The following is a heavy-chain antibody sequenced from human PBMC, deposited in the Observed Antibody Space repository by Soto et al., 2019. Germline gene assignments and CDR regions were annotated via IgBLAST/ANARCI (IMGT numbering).Heavy chain of an antibody. V-gene: IGHV4-31*03. Sequence: QVQLEESGPGLVKASQTLSLTCTVSGGPISTGGHFWSWIRQHPKKGLAWIGYIYYSGTTHYNASLKSRATVSVDTSKNQFSLKLTSVTAADTAVYYCARVVSGSYFDCWGQGTRVTVSS. CDR3: ARVVSGSYFDC. CDR1: GGPISTGGHF. J-gene: IGHJ4*02. CDR2: IYYSGTT. D-gene: IGHD1-26*01.